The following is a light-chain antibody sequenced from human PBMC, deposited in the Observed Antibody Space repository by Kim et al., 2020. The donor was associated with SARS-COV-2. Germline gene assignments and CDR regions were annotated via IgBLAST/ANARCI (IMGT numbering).Light chain of an antibody. CDR1: STNIGSNY. CDR3: AAWDDSLSGWV. J-gene: IGLJ3*02. Sequence: GEEGTISCSGSSTNIGSNYVYWYQQLPGTAPKLLIYRNNQRPSGVPDRFSGSKSGTSASLAISGLRSEDEADYYCAAWDDSLSGWVFGGGTQLTVL. CDR2: RNN. V-gene: IGLV1-47*01.